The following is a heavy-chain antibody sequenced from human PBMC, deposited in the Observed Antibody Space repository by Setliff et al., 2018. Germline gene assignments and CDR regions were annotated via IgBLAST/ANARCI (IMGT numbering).Heavy chain of an antibody. D-gene: IGHD6-13*01. J-gene: IGHJ3*02. CDR1: GFTFSSYW. CDR3: AHRLPKISAGGTAAFDI. CDR2: INSDGSST. V-gene: IGHV3-74*01. Sequence: GGSLRLSCAASGFTFSSYWMHWVRQAPGKGLVWVSRINSDGSSTSYADSVKGRFTISRDNAKNTLYLQMNSLRAEDTAVYYCAHRLPKISAGGTAAFDIWGQGTMVTVSS.